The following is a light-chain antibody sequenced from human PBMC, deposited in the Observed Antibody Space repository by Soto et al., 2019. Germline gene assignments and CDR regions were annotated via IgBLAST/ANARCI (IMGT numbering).Light chain of an antibody. CDR3: QQYGSSPRT. CDR1: QSVSSSY. J-gene: IGKJ1*01. CDR2: GAS. Sequence: EIVLTQSPGTLSLSPGERATLSCRASQSVSSSYLAWYQQKPGQAPRLLIYGASSRATGIPDRFSGSGSGTDLALTVSRIEPEDLGAYYCQQYGSSPRTFGQGTKVEIK. V-gene: IGKV3-20*01.